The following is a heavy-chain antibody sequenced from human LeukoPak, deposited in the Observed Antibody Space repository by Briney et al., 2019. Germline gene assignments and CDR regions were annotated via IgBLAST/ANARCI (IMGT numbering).Heavy chain of an antibody. J-gene: IGHJ4*02. CDR3: ARDSYYYDSSGDY. Sequence: GGSLRLSCAASGFTFSSYEMNWVRQAPGKGLEWVSGINWNGGSTGYADSVKGRFTISRDNSKNTLYLQMNSLRAEDTAVYYCARDSYYYDSSGDYWSQGTLVTVSS. CDR2: INWNGGST. V-gene: IGHV3-20*04. D-gene: IGHD3-22*01. CDR1: GFTFSSYE.